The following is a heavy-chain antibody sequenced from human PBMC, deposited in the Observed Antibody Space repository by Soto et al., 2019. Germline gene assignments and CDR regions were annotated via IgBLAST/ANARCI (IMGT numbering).Heavy chain of an antibody. D-gene: IGHD3-22*01. Sequence: ASVKVSCKASGYTFTSYDINWVRQATGQGLEWMGWMNPNSGNTGYAQKFQGRVTMTRNTSISTAYMELSSLRSEDTAVYYCARGYYYDSSGYYYVSYGMDVWGQGTTVTVPS. CDR3: ARGYYYDSSGYYYVSYGMDV. V-gene: IGHV1-8*01. CDR2: MNPNSGNT. CDR1: GYTFTSYD. J-gene: IGHJ6*02.